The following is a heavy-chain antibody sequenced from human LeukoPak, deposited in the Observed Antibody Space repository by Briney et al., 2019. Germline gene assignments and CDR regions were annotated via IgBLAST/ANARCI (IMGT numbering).Heavy chain of an antibody. CDR2: INPSGGSA. V-gene: IGHV1-46*01. J-gene: IGHJ6*02. CDR3: ARDTDTAMERYGMDV. D-gene: IGHD5-18*01. Sequence: ASVKVSCKASGYTSTSYYMHWVRQAPGQGLEWMGIINPSGGSASYAQKFQGRVTMTRDKSTSTAYMELSSLRSEDTAVYYCARDTDTAMERYGMDVWGQGTTVTVSS. CDR1: GYTSTSYY.